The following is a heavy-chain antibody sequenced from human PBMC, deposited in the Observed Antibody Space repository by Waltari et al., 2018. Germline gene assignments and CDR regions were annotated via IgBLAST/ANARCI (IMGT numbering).Heavy chain of an antibody. V-gene: IGHV1-69*01. J-gene: IGHJ4*02. CDR3: ATGAAGFSYGPTKY. D-gene: IGHD3-10*01. Sequence: QVHLVQSGAEVKKPGSSVKVSCKASGDTFTKYAISWVRQAPGLGLEWVAGIIRFYRTSNHAEKFQGRVTLSADETTKTVYLELSSRRSEDTAVYFCATGAAGFSYGPTKYWGPGTLVTVSS. CDR2: IIRFYRTS. CDR1: GDTFTKYA.